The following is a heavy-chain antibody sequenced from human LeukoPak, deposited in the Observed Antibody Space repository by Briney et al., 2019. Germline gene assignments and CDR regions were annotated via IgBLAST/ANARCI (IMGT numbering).Heavy chain of an antibody. D-gene: IGHD3-22*01. Sequence: ASVKVSCKASGYTFTNYGISWVRQAPGQGLEWMGWISTNNGNTNYAQKLQGRVTMTTDTSTSTAYMELRSLRSDDTAVYYCARGGVRHYYDSSGYYRIDYWGQGTLVTVSS. J-gene: IGHJ4*02. V-gene: IGHV1-18*01. CDR1: GYTFTNYG. CDR3: ARGGVRHYYDSSGYYRIDY. CDR2: ISTNNGNT.